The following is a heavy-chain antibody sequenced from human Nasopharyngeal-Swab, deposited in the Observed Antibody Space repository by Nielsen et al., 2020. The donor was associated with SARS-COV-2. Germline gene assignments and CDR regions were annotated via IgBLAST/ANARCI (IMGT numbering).Heavy chain of an antibody. J-gene: IGHJ5*02. CDR2: VYFSGNT. CDR3: ARGVMGVERYHNIMTGYFFDP. D-gene: IGHD3-9*01. Sequence: WIRQPPGPGLDLLCSVYFSGNTYYNPSLKSRVSMSVDTSKVQFSLKLESVTAADTAVYYCARGVMGVERYHNIMTGYFFDPWGQGTLVTVSS. V-gene: IGHV4-30-4*01.